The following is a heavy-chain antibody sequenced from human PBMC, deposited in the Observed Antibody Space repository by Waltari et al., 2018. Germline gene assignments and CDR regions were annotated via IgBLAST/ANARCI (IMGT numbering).Heavy chain of an antibody. CDR3: ARALPSGKQWLYYYYGMDV. Sequence: QVQLVESGGGVVQPGRSLRLSCAASGFTFSSYGMHWVRQAPGKGLEWVGVISYDGSNKYYADSAKGRFTISRDNSKNTLYLQMNSLRAEDTAVYYCARALPSGKQWLYYYYGMDVWGQGTTVTVSS. D-gene: IGHD6-19*01. CDR2: ISYDGSNK. V-gene: IGHV3-30*19. CDR1: GFTFSSYG. J-gene: IGHJ6*02.